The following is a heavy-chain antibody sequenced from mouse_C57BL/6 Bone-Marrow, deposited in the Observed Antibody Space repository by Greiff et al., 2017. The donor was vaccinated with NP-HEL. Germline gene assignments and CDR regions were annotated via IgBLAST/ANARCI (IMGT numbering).Heavy chain of an antibody. V-gene: IGHV1-61*01. CDR1: GYTFTSYW. J-gene: IGHJ2*01. D-gene: IGHD2-12*01. Sequence: QVQLQRPGAELVRPGSSVKLSCKASGYTFTSYWMDWVKQRPGQGLEWIGNIYPSDSETHYNQKFKDKATLTVDKSSSTAYMQLSSLTSEDSAVYYCARNSSMYYFDYWGQGTTLTVAS. CDR3: ARNSSMYYFDY. CDR2: IYPSDSET.